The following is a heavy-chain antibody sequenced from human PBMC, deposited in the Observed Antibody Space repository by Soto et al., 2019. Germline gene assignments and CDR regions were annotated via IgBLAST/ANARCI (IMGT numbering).Heavy chain of an antibody. V-gene: IGHV1-69*13. Sequence: SVKVSCKASAGTFSSDAISWVRQAPGQGLEWMGGIIPIFGTANYAQKFQGRVTITADESTSTAYMELSSLRSEDTAVYYCARDRPILRRDDWWFDPWGQGTLVTVSS. CDR3: ARDRPILRRDDWWFDP. CDR2: IIPIFGTA. CDR1: AGTFSSDA. D-gene: IGHD3-3*01. J-gene: IGHJ5*02.